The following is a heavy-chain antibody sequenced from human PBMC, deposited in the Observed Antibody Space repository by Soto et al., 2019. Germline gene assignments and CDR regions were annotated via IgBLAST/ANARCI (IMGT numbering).Heavy chain of an antibody. D-gene: IGHD5-12*01. CDR2: IYHSGAT. V-gene: IGHV4-30-2*01. Sequence: PSETLSLTCAVSGGSISSGTYSWSWIRQPPGKGLEWIGYIYHSGATYYNPSLKSRVTISVDRSKNQFSLELISVTAADTAVYYCARGALVAWNWCDPWGQGTLVTVSS. CDR1: GGSISSGTYS. CDR3: ARGALVAWNWCDP. J-gene: IGHJ5*02.